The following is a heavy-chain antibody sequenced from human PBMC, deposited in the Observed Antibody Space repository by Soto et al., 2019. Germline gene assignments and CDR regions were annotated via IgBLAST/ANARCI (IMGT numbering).Heavy chain of an antibody. CDR3: ARAQGVGGWFWGCYYYDYMDV. J-gene: IGHJ6*03. CDR2: ISAYNGNT. Sequence: ASVKVSCKASGYTFTRYGISWVRQAPGRGLEWMGWISAYNGNTNYAQKLPGRVTMTTDTSTSTAYMELTSLRSDDTAVYFCARAQGVGGWFWGCYYYDYMDVWGKGTTVTVSS. V-gene: IGHV1-18*04. CDR1: GYTFTRYG. D-gene: IGHD3-10*01.